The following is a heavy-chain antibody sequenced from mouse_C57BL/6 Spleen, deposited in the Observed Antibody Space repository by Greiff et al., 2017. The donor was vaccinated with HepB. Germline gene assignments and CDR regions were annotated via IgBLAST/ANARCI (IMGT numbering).Heavy chain of an antibody. D-gene: IGHD2-4*01. J-gene: IGHJ3*01. CDR2: IYPGDGDT. CDR1: GYAFSSSW. CDR3: APFSYDYDTWFAY. V-gene: IGHV1-82*01. Sequence: QVQLKESGPELVKPGASVKISCKASGYAFSSSWMNWVKQRPGKGLEWIGRIYPGDGDTNYNGKFKGKATLTADKSSSTAYMQLSSLTSEDSAVYFCAPFSYDYDTWFAYWGQGTLVTVSA.